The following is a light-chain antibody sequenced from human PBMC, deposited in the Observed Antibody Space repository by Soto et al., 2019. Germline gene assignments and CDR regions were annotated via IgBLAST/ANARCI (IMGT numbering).Light chain of an antibody. J-gene: IGKJ4*01. Sequence: EIVLPQSPGTLSLSPGERATLSCRASQSVSSSYLAWYQQKPGQAPRLLIYGASSRATGIPDRFSGSGSGTDFTLTISRLEPEDFAIYYCHQYNTWPLTFGGGTKVDIK. CDR3: HQYNTWPLT. CDR1: QSVSSSY. CDR2: GAS. V-gene: IGKV3-20*01.